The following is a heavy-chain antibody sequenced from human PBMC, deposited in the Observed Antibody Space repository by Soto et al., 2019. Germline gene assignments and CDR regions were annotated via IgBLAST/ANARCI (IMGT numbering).Heavy chain of an antibody. CDR3: ARGRRGQRGIVDF. Sequence: GESLQISCKGSGYSFTSHWIGWVRQMTGKGLEWMGSIYPADSDTRYRPSFQGQGTISVDRSISTAYLQWSGLKSSDSAMYYGARGRRGQRGIVDFWGQGTRVTLSS. CDR2: IYPADSDT. J-gene: IGHJ4*02. CDR1: GYSFTSHW. V-gene: IGHV5-51*01. D-gene: IGHD1-26*01.